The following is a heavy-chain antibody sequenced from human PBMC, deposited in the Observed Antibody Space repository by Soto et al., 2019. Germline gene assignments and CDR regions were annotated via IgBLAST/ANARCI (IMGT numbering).Heavy chain of an antibody. D-gene: IGHD1-1*01. CDR2: IYATGTT. CDR1: GASISGYY. J-gene: IGHJ5*02. CDR3: VRDGTKTLRDWFDP. Sequence: SETLSLTCTVSGASISGYYWSWIRKSAGKGLEWIGRIYATGTTDCNPSLKSRVMMSVDTSKKQFSLRLRSVTAADTAVYYCVRDGTKTLRDWFDPWGQGISVTVSS. V-gene: IGHV4-4*07.